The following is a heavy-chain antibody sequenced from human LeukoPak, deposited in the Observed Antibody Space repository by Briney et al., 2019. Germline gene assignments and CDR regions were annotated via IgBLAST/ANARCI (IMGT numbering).Heavy chain of an antibody. V-gene: IGHV1-69*05. CDR2: IIPIFGTA. J-gene: IGHJ5*02. CDR1: GGTFSSYA. D-gene: IGHD6-6*01. Sequence: AASVKVSCKASGGTFSSYAISWVRQAPGQGLEWMGGIIPIFGTANYAQKFQGRVTITTDESTSTAYMELSSLRSEDTAVYYCARVFISSSSFGWFDPWGQGTLVTVSS. CDR3: ARVFISSSSFGWFDP.